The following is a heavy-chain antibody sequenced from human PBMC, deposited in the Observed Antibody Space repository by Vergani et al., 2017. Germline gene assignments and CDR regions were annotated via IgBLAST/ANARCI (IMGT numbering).Heavy chain of an antibody. Sequence: ELQLVQSGAEVKKTGATMKISCKVSGYTFTDHYMHWVKQAPGKGLEWMGLVDPEAGETIYAEKFKGRGTIAADTSTDTAHLELSSLRSEDTAVYYFATPKTYTTGGMEVWRRGATLVVSS. CDR1: GYTFTDHY. J-gene: IGHJ6*01. V-gene: IGHV1-69-2*01. D-gene: IGHD2/OR15-2a*01. CDR2: VDPEAGET. CDR3: ATPKTYTTGGMEV.